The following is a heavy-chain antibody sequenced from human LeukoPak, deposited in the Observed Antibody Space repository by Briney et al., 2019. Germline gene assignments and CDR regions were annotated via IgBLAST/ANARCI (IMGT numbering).Heavy chain of an antibody. CDR3: ARDGPHYGSGSSLNWFDP. CDR1: GYTFTSYY. CDR2: INPSGGST. Sequence: ASVKVSCKASGYTFTSYYMHWVRQAPGQGLEWMGIINPSGGSTSYAQKFQGRVTMTRDMSTSTVYMELSSLRSEDTAVYYCARDGPHYGSGSSLNWFDPRGQGTLVTVSS. V-gene: IGHV1-46*01. J-gene: IGHJ5*02. D-gene: IGHD3-10*01.